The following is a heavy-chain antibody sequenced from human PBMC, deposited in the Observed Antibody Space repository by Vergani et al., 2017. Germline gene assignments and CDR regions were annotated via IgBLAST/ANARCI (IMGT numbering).Heavy chain of an antibody. J-gene: IGHJ4*02. Sequence: EVQLLESGGGLVQPGGSLRLSCAASGFTFSSCAMSWVRQAPGKGLEWVSSISGTDGRTYYADSVKGRFTISRDIAENSIYLEMNSLRVEDTAVYYCAREGVPRCCIVGAPDFWGQGTQVTVSS. CDR2: ISGTDGRT. D-gene: IGHD1-26*01. V-gene: IGHV3-23*01. CDR1: GFTFSSCA. CDR3: AREGVPRCCIVGAPDF.